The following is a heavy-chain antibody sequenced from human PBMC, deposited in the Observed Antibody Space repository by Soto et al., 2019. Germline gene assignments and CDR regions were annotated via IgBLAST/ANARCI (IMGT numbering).Heavy chain of an antibody. J-gene: IGHJ4*02. CDR2: IYYSGST. Sequence: QLQLQESGPGLVKPSETLSLTCTVSGGSISSSSYYWGWIRQPPGKGLEWIGSIYYSGSTYYNPSLKSRVTISVDTSKNQFSLKLSSVTAADTAVYYCARPSSSWYSATLGGSFDYWGQGTLVTVSS. CDR3: ARPSSSWYSATLGGSFDY. D-gene: IGHD2-15*01. V-gene: IGHV4-39*01. CDR1: GGSISSSSYY.